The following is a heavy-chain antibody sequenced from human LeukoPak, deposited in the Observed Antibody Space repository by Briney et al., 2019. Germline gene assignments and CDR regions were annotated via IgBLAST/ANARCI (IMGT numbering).Heavy chain of an antibody. V-gene: IGHV3-30-3*01. CDR3: ATLYGDYPDY. CDR2: ISYDGSNK. D-gene: IGHD4-17*01. CDR1: GFTFSSYA. Sequence: GRSLRLSCAASGFTFSSYAMHWVRQAPGKGLEWVAVISYDGSNKYYADSVKGRFTISRDNSKNTLYLQMNSLRAEDTAVYYCATLYGDYPDYWGQGTLVTVSS. J-gene: IGHJ4*02.